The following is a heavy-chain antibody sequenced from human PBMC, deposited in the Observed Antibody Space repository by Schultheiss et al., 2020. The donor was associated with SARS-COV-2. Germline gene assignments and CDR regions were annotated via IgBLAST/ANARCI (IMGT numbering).Heavy chain of an antibody. V-gene: IGHV3-33*01. D-gene: IGHD2-15*01. J-gene: IGHJ4*02. CDR3: ARDRSIGIGAFDY. Sequence: GESLKISCAASGFTFSSYGMHWVRQAPGKGLEWVAVIWYDGSNKYYADSVKGRFTISRDNSKNTLYLQMSSLRAEDTAVYHCARDRSIGIGAFDYWGQGTLVTVSS. CDR2: IWYDGSNK. CDR1: GFTFSSYG.